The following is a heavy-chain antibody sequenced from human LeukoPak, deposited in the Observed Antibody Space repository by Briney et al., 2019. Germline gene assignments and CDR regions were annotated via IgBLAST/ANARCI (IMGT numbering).Heavy chain of an antibody. CDR2: IYYSGST. CDR3: ARMTGGYSYGDFDY. Sequence: SETLSLTCAVYGGSFSGYYWSWIRQPPGKGLEWIGYIYYSGSTNYNPSLKSRVTISVDTSKNQFSLKLSSVTAADTAVYYCARMTGGYSYGDFDYWGQGTLVTVSS. CDR1: GGSFSGYY. J-gene: IGHJ4*02. V-gene: IGHV4-59*01. D-gene: IGHD5-18*01.